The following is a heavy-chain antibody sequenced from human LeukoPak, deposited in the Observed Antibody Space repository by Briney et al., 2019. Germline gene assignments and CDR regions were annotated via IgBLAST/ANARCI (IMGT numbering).Heavy chain of an antibody. V-gene: IGHV3-30*02. CDR1: GFTFSSYG. CDR3: AEVASSGYYSLKPNWFDP. CDR2: IRYDGSNK. Sequence: QAGGSLRLSCAASGFTFSSYGMHWVRQAPGKGLGWVAFIRYDGSNKYYADSVKGRFTISRDNSKNTLYLQMNSLRAEDTAVYYCAEVASSGYYSLKPNWFDPWGQRTLVTVSS. J-gene: IGHJ5*02. D-gene: IGHD3-22*01.